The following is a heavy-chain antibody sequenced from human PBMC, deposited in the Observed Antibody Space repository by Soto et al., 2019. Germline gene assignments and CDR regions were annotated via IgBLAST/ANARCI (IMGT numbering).Heavy chain of an antibody. CDR1: GGTFSTHA. V-gene: IGHV1-69*13. CDR2: IIPISGTT. Sequence: SVKVSCKASGGTFSTHAIIWVRQAPGHGLEWMGGIIPISGTTYYTQKFQGRVTITADEPTSTAFMELSSLKSEDTAVFYCARGYCSGGNCYSGMGVWGQGTMVTVS. D-gene: IGHD2-15*01. CDR3: ARGYCSGGNCYSGMGV. J-gene: IGHJ6*02.